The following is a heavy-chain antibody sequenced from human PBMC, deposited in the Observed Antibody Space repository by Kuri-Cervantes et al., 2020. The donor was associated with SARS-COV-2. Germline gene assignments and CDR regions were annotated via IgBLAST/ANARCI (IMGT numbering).Heavy chain of an antibody. CDR2: INPNSGGT. V-gene: IGHV1-2*02. J-gene: IGHJ5*02. CDR1: GYTFTGYY. Sequence: ASVKVSRKASGYTFTGYYMHWVRQAPGQGLEWMGWINPNSGGTNYAQKFQGRVTMTRDTSISTAYMELSGLRSDDTAVYYCAGKPIVYGDYWFDPWGQGTLVTVSS. CDR3: AGKPIVYGDYWFDP. D-gene: IGHD4-17*01.